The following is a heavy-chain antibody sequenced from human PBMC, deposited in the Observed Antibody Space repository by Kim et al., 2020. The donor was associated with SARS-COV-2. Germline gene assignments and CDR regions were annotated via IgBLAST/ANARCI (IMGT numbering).Heavy chain of an antibody. Sequence: GGSLRLSCAASGFTFSSYGMHWVRQAPGKGLEWVAVISYDGSNKYYADSVKGRFTISRDNSKNTLYLQMNSLRAEDTAVYYCAKGPRYFDWLFIDYWGQGTLVTVSS. V-gene: IGHV3-30*18. CDR2: ISYDGSNK. CDR1: GFTFSSYG. D-gene: IGHD3-9*01. J-gene: IGHJ4*02. CDR3: AKGPRYFDWLFIDY.